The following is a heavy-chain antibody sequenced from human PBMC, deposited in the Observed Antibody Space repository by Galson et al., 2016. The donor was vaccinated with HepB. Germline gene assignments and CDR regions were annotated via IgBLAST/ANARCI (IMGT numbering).Heavy chain of an antibody. CDR2: VNSDGGST. CDR1: GFTFKSYA. Sequence: SLRLSCAASGFTFKSYAMYWVRQAPGKGLVWVSRVNSDGGSTTYADSVKGRFTITRDNAKNMLYLQMNSLRAGDTAVYYCAGSIGATAPFDYWGQGTLVTVSS. CDR3: AGSIGATAPFDY. D-gene: IGHD6-13*01. V-gene: IGHV3-74*01. J-gene: IGHJ4*02.